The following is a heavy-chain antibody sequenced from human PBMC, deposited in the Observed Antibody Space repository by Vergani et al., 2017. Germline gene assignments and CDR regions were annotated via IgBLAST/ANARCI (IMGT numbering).Heavy chain of an antibody. J-gene: IGHJ4*02. CDR1: GFTFSTYD. V-gene: IGHV3-13*01. CDR3: ARRDSSSPALDY. Sequence: EVQLVESGGGLVQPGGSLRLSCAASGFTFSTYDMHWVRQATGKGLEWVSAIGTAGDTYYPGSVKSRFTISRENAKNSLYLQMNGLRAGDTAVYYCARRDSSSPALDYWGQGTLVTVSS. D-gene: IGHD6-6*01. CDR2: IGTAGDT.